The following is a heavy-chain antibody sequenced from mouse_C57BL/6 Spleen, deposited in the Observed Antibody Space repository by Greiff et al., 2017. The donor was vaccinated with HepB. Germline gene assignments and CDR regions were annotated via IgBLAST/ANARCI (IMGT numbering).Heavy chain of an antibody. D-gene: IGHD3-1*01. CDR1: GYTFTSYW. CDR3: ARGDGGYYLDY. CDR2: IDPSDSYT. J-gene: IGHJ2*01. Sequence: VQLQQSGAELVMPGASVKLSCKASGYTFTSYWMHWVKQRPGQGLEWIGEIDPSDSYTNYNQKFKGKSTLTVDKSSSTAYMQLSSLTSEDSAVYYCARGDGGYYLDYWGQGTTLTVSS. V-gene: IGHV1-69*01.